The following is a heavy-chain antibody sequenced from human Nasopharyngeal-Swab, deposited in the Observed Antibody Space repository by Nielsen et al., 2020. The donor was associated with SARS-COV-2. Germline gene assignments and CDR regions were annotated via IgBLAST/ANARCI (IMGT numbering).Heavy chain of an antibody. CDR1: GYTFTSYA. CDR2: INAGNGNT. J-gene: IGHJ6*03. CDR3: AREGVGGWNYEVLWFGDFFYYMDV. D-gene: IGHD3-10*01. V-gene: IGHV1-3*01. Sequence: ASVKVSCKASGYTFTSYAMHWVRQAPGQRLEWMGWINAGNGNTKYSQKFQGRVTITRDTSASTAYMELSSLRSEDTAVCYCAREGVGGWNYEVLWFGDFFYYMDVWGKGTTVTVSS.